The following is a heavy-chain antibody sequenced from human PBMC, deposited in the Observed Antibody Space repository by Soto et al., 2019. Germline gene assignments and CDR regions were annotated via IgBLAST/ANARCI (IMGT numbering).Heavy chain of an antibody. CDR1: GDSVSSNSAA. V-gene: IGHV6-1*01. J-gene: IGHJ5*02. Sequence: SQTLSLTCAISGDSVSSNSAAWNWIRQSPSRGLEWLGRTYYRSKWYNDYAVSVKSRITINPDTSKNQFSLQLNSVTPEDTAVYYCARDLGTLDCSSTSCYPTGRPPNWFDPWGQGTLVTVSS. CDR3: ARDLGTLDCSSTSCYPTGRPPNWFDP. D-gene: IGHD2-2*01. CDR2: TYYRSKWYN.